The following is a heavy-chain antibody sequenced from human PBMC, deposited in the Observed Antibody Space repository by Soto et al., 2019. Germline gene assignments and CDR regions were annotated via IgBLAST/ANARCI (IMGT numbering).Heavy chain of an antibody. Sequence: PGGSLRLSCTASGFTFGDYAMNWFRQAPGKGLEWIGFIKSRAYGGTTEYAASVKGRFTISRDDSKSIAYLQMNSLKTEDTAVYYCTRELSTYGPTNWFDPWGQGTLVTV. CDR2: IKSRAYGGTT. V-gene: IGHV3-49*03. J-gene: IGHJ5*02. D-gene: IGHD3-10*01. CDR3: TRELSTYGPTNWFDP. CDR1: GFTFGDYA.